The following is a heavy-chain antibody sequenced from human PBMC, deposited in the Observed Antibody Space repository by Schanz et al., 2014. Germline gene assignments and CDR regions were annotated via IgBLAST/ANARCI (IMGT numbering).Heavy chain of an antibody. Sequence: QVQLVQSGAEVKKPGASVKVSCKASGYTFTGYYMHWVRQAPGQGLEWMGQINPNSGATIYAQNFQGRVTMTRDTSISTAYMELSRLRSDDTAVYYCVKLPGATGTTSHFDYWGQGTLVTVSS. CDR1: GYTFTGYY. CDR2: INPNSGAT. V-gene: IGHV1-2*06. CDR3: VKLPGATGTTSHFDY. J-gene: IGHJ4*02. D-gene: IGHD1-1*01.